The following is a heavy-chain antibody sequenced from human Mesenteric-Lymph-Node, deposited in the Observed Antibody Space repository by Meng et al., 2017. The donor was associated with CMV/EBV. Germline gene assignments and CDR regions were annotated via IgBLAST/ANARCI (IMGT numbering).Heavy chain of an antibody. J-gene: IGHJ3*02. Sequence: ASVKVSCKASGYTFTGHYIHWVRQAPGQRLEWMGWVNPHTDDIKFAQNFQGRVTMTRDTSISTVYMELSSLRPDDTAVYYCARDSGRSGAFDIWGQGTVVTVSS. CDR2: VNPHTDDI. D-gene: IGHD1-26*01. CDR1: GYTFTGHY. V-gene: IGHV1-2*02. CDR3: ARDSGRSGAFDI.